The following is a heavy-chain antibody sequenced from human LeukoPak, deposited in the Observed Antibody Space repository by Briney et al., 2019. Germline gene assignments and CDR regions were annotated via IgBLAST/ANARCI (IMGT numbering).Heavy chain of an antibody. J-gene: IGHJ4*02. CDR1: GGSISSGSYY. CDR2: IYYSGST. Sequence: SETLSLTCTVSGGSISSGSYYWGWLRQPPGKGLEWIGSIYYSGSTYYKSSLKSRVTISVDTSKNQFSLMLSSVTAADTAVYYCARHHTEALVVGATRLAFDYWGQGTLVTVSS. V-gene: IGHV4-39*01. D-gene: IGHD1-26*01. CDR3: ARHHTEALVVGATRLAFDY.